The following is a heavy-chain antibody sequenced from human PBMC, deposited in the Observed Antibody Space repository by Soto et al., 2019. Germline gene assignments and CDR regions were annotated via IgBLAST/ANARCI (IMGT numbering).Heavy chain of an antibody. Sequence: SETLSLTCTVSGGFVNSDTHSWSWIRQTPGKRLEWIGFIYSGGSTKNPSLRSRVTMSVDTSKNQFSLKLRSVIVADTAVYHCARFVRSCSATTCSTRADVWGQGLTVTVSS. CDR3: ARFVRSCSATTCSTRADV. CDR2: IYSGGST. CDR1: GGFVNSDTHS. D-gene: IGHD2-2*01. J-gene: IGHJ6*02. V-gene: IGHV4-61*01.